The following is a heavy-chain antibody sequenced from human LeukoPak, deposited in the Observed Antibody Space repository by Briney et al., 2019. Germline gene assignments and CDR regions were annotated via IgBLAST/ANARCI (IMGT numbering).Heavy chain of an antibody. CDR3: ARGGYSYGYLNYFDY. CDR2: INPNSGGT. Sequence: ASVKVSCKASGYTFTGYYMHWVRQAPGQGLEWMGRINPNSGGTNYAQKFQGRVTTTRDTSISTAYMELSRLRSDDTAVYYCARGGYSYGYLNYFDYWGQGTLVTVSS. CDR1: GYTFTGYY. J-gene: IGHJ4*02. V-gene: IGHV1-2*06. D-gene: IGHD5-18*01.